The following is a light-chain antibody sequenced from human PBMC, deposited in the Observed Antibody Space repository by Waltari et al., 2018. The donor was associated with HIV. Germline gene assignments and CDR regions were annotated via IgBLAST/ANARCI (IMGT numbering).Light chain of an antibody. Sequence: DIQMTQSPSSLSASVGDRVTITCQASQDINNYLNWYRQKPGKAPKLLIYDASNLETGVPSRFSGSGSGTDFTFTISSLQPEDIATYYCQQYDNLPLMYTFGQGTKLEIK. CDR2: DAS. CDR1: QDINNY. V-gene: IGKV1-33*01. CDR3: QQYDNLPLMYT. J-gene: IGKJ2*01.